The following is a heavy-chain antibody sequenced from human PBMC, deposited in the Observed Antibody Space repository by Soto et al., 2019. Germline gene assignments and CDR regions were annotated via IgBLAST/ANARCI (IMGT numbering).Heavy chain of an antibody. V-gene: IGHV1-2*04. D-gene: IGHD5-18*01. J-gene: IGHJ6*02. CDR3: ARWGANTAMENYYYYYGMDV. CDR1: GYTFTGYY. Sequence: GPSVKVSCKASGYTFTGYYMHWVRQAPGQGLEWMGWINPNSGGTNYAQKFQGWVTMTRDTSISTAYMELSRLRSDDTAVYYCARWGANTAMENYYYYYGMDVWGQGTTVTVSS. CDR2: INPNSGGT.